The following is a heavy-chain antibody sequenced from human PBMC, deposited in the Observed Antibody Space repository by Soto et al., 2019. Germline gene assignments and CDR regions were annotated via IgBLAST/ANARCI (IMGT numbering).Heavy chain of an antibody. V-gene: IGHV4-30-2*01. CDR2: ILPSGTT. Sequence: SETLSLTCAVSGGSLTSGTYSWNWIRQPPGKGLEWIGYILPSGTTYYNPSLKSRVSISIDVSKNQFSLNLRSLTAADTAVYYCARGREFDSWGQGTLVTV. CDR1: GGSLTSGTYS. CDR3: ARGREFDS. J-gene: IGHJ4*02.